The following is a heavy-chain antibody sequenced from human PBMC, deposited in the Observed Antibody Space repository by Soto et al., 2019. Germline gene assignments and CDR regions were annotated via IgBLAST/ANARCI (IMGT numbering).Heavy chain of an antibody. CDR1: GGTFSSYA. D-gene: IGHD1-1*01. J-gene: IGHJ3*02. CDR3: ARYNWNDSAFDI. Sequence: ASGKVSCKASGGTFSSYAISWVRQAPGQGLEWMGGIIPIFGTANYAQKFQGRVTITADKSTSTAYMELSSLRSEDTAVYYCARYNWNDSAFDIWGQGTMVTVSS. CDR2: IIPIFGTA. V-gene: IGHV1-69*06.